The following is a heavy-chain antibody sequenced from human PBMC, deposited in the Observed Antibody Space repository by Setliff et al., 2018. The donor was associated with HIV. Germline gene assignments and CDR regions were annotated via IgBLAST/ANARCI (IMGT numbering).Heavy chain of an antibody. D-gene: IGHD1-7*01. Sequence: GGSLRLSCTTSGFTFGDYAMSWVRQAPGKGLEWVGFIRSKAYGGTTEYAASVKGRFTISRDDSKSIAYLQMNSLKTEDTAVYYCTRGGTGTTYDYWGQGTLVTVSS. CDR2: IRSKAYGGTT. V-gene: IGHV3-49*04. J-gene: IGHJ4*02. CDR3: TRGGTGTTYDY. CDR1: GFTFGDYA.